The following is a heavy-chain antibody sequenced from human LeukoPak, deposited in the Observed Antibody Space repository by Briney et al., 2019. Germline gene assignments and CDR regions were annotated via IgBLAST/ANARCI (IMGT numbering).Heavy chain of an antibody. CDR1: GFTFSSYG. V-gene: IGHV3-33*01. D-gene: IGHD1-26*01. J-gene: IGHJ3*02. CDR2: IWYGGGNK. CDR3: ARDEWELLGASDI. Sequence: GGSLRLSCAASGFTFSSYGMHWVRQAPGKGLEWVSVIWYGGGNKYYADSVKGRFTISRDNSKNTLYLQMNSLRAEDTAVYYCARDEWELLGASDIWGQGTMLTVSS.